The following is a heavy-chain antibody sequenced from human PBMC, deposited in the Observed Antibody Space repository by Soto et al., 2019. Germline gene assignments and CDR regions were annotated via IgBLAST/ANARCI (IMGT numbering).Heavy chain of an antibody. CDR2: ISAYNGNT. D-gene: IGHD2-2*01. CDR3: ASDYWDIVVVPAAMKGYYYYYYMDV. CDR1: GYTFTSYG. Sequence: QVQLVQSGAEVKKPGASVKVSCKASGYTFTSYGISWVRQAPGQGLEWMGWISAYNGNTNYAQKLQGRVTMTTVTSTSRAYMELRGLRSEDTAVYYCASDYWDIVVVPAAMKGYYYYYYMDVWGKGTTVTVSS. V-gene: IGHV1-18*01. J-gene: IGHJ6*03.